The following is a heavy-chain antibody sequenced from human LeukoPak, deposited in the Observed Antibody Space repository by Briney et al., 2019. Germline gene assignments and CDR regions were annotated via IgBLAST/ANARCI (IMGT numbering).Heavy chain of an antibody. Sequence: SETLSLTCTVSGGSISSSSYYWGWSRQAPGTGLEWIGYIYYSGTTYYNPSLKSRVTISVDTSKNQFSLKLSSVTAADTAVYYCARVPMIRYYFDCWGQGTLVTVSS. CDR1: GGSISSSSYY. CDR3: ARVPMIRYYFDC. V-gene: IGHV4-30-4*08. J-gene: IGHJ4*02. CDR2: IYYSGTT. D-gene: IGHD3-22*01.